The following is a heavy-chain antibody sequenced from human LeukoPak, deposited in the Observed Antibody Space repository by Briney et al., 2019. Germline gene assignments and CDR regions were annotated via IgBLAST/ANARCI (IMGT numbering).Heavy chain of an antibody. J-gene: IGHJ5*02. Sequence: AWETLSLTCTVSGGSISSSRYYWGWIRQPPGKGLEWIVNIYYSGSTYYNPSLKSQVTISLDTSKNQFSLKLSSVTAADTAVYYCARRDIAARLNWFDPWGQGTLVTVSS. CDR1: GGSISSSRYY. CDR2: IYYSGST. CDR3: ARRDIAARLNWFDP. D-gene: IGHD6-6*01. V-gene: IGHV4-39*01.